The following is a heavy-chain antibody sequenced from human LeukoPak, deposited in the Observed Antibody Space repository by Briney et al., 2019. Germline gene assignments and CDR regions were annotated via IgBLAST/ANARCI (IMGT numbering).Heavy chain of an antibody. CDR2: INPNSGGT. Sequence: ASVKVSCKASGYTFTAYYMHCVRQAPGQRLEWMGWINPNSGGTNYAQKFQGRVTMTRDTSISTAYMELSRLRSDDTAVYYCARASYYYDSSGYPGYYFDYWGQGTLVTVSS. CDR3: ARASYYYDSSGYPGYYFDY. D-gene: IGHD3-22*01. CDR1: GYTFTAYY. J-gene: IGHJ4*02. V-gene: IGHV1-2*02.